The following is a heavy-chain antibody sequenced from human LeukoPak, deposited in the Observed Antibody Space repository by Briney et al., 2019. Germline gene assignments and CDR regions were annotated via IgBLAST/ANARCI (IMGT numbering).Heavy chain of an antibody. V-gene: IGHV3-23*01. J-gene: IGHJ4*02. D-gene: IGHD2-15*01. CDR2: ISGSGGST. Sequence: PGGSLRLSCVASGFTFSSYAMSWVRQAPGKGLEWVSAISGSGGSTYYADSVKGRFTISRDNSKNTLYLQMNSLRAEDTAVYYCARRFCSGGSCSTRPLDYWGQGTLVTVSS. CDR1: GFTFSSYA. CDR3: ARRFCSGGSCSTRPLDY.